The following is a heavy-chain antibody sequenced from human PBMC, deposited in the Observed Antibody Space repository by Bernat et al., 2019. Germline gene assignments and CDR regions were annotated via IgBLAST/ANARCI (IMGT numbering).Heavy chain of an antibody. V-gene: IGHV3-7*01. CDR1: GFSFSSYW. CDR2: INEDGSEE. J-gene: IGHJ6*02. CDR3: SKRPGYQIGMEV. D-gene: IGHD6-13*01. Sequence: EVQLVESGGGLVQPGGSRRLSCVGSGFSFSSYWMTWVRQPPGKGLEWVASINEDGSEEEYVDSVKGRFTNSRDNTKNSLYLQMNSLRGEDTAVFYCSKRPGYQIGMEVWGQGNTVTVSS.